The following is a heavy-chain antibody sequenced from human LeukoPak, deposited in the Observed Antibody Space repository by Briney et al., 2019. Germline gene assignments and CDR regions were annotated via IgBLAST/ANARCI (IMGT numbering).Heavy chain of an antibody. J-gene: IGHJ4*02. Sequence: TETLSLTCALCRYCISHCRHWGLIRQPPGKGLEWIGSVFHSGSTYYNPSLKSRVTISVDTSKNQFSLNLRSVTAADTAVYYCARSLSTAGIDYWGQGTLVTVSS. V-gene: IGHV4-38-2*01. D-gene: IGHD2-2*01. CDR2: VFHSGST. CDR3: ARSLSTAGIDY. CDR1: RYCISHCRH.